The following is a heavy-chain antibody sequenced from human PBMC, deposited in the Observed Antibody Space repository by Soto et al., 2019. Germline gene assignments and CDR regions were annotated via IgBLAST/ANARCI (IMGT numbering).Heavy chain of an antibody. V-gene: IGHV1-69*06. J-gene: IGHJ4*02. CDR1: GGTFSSYA. Sequence: QVQLVQSGAEVQKPGSSVKVSCEASGGTFSSYAFNWVRQAPGQGLQWMGGIIPVSATTNYAQKFQGRVTITADKFTSTAYMELSSLRSEDTAVYFCAIGYTTGRYTSFDFWGQGTLVTVSS. CDR3: AIGYTTGRYTSFDF. D-gene: IGHD6-19*01. CDR2: IIPVSATT.